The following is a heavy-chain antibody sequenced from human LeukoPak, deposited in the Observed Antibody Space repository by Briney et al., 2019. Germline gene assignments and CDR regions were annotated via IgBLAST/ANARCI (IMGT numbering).Heavy chain of an antibody. CDR1: GFTFSSYG. D-gene: IGHD6-19*01. Sequence: PGRSLRLSCAASGFTFSSYGMHWVRQAPGKGLEWVAVIIYDGSNKYYADSVKGRFTISRDNSKNTLYLQMTSLRAEDTAVYYCAKDLGVQWLVAYYVDYWGQGALVTVSS. V-gene: IGHV3-30*18. CDR3: AKDLGVQWLVAYYVDY. CDR2: IIYDGSNK. J-gene: IGHJ4*02.